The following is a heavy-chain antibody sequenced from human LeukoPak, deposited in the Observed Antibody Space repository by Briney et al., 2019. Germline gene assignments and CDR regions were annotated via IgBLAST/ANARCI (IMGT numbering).Heavy chain of an antibody. CDR2: IYPGDSDT. CDR3: ARHQIVGATRSPFDY. V-gene: IGHV5-51*01. Sequence: GESLKISCKGSGYSFATYWIGWVRQTPGKGLEWVGIIYPGDSDTRYSPSFQGQVTISADKSINTAYVQWSSLKASDTAMYYCARHQIVGATRSPFDYWGQGTLVTVSS. CDR1: GYSFATYW. J-gene: IGHJ4*02. D-gene: IGHD1-26*01.